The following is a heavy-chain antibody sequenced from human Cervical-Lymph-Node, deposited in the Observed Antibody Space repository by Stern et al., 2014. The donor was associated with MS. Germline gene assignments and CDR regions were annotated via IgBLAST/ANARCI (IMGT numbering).Heavy chain of an antibody. CDR1: GYTFTNYG. CDR3: ARSEGSF. J-gene: IGHJ4*02. Sequence: VQLVESGPEVEKPGASVKVSCKASGYTFTNYGINWVRQAPGQGLEWMGWISTNNGNTHYAQNSQARVTMTTDTSTSTADMELRSLRSDDTAVYYCARSEGSFWGRGTLVTVSS. D-gene: IGHD3-10*01. V-gene: IGHV1-18*01. CDR2: ISTNNGNT.